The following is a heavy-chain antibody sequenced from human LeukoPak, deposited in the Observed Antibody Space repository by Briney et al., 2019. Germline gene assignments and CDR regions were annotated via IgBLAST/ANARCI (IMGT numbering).Heavy chain of an antibody. Sequence: GGSLRLSCASSGFTFSRYWMSWVRQAPGRGLEWVANIKQDGSEKYYVDSVKGRFTISRDNAKNSLYLQMNSLRAEDTAVYYCARDRVYYYYGMDVWGQGTTVTVSS. J-gene: IGHJ6*02. D-gene: IGHD3-10*01. CDR2: IKQDGSEK. CDR3: ARDRVYYYYGMDV. CDR1: GFTFSRYW. V-gene: IGHV3-7*01.